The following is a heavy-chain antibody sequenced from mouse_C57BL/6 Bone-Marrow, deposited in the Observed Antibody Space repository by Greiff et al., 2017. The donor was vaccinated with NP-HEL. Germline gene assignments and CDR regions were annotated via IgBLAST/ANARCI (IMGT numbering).Heavy chain of an antibody. V-gene: IGHV1-53*01. Sequence: QVQLKQPGTELVKPGASVKLSCKASGYTFTSYWMHWLKQRPGQGLEWIGNINPNNGGTNDNEKFKTKATLTVDKSSSTAYMQLSSLTSEDSAVYDCARDSGYAFDYGGQGTTPTVSA. D-gene: IGHD3-2*02. CDR1: GYTFTSYW. CDR3: ARDSGYAFDY. J-gene: IGHJ2*01. CDR2: INPNNGGT.